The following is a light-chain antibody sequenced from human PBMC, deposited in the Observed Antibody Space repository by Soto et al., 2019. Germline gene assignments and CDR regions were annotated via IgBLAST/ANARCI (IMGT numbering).Light chain of an antibody. CDR2: KAS. Sequence: VVDRVTITCRASQSISSWLAWYQQKPGKAPKLLIYKASSLESGVPSRFSGSGSGTEFTLTISSLQPDDFATYYCQQYNSYSWTFGQGTKVDIK. V-gene: IGKV1-5*03. J-gene: IGKJ1*01. CDR3: QQYNSYSWT. CDR1: QSISSW.